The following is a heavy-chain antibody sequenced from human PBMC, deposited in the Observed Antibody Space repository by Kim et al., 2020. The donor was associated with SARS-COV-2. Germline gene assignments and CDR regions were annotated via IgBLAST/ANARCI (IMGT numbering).Heavy chain of an antibody. Sequence: GGSLRLSCAASGFTFNGFTIYWVRQASGKGLEWVGRIRTKANSYATTYAASVKGRFTISRDDSKNTAYLQMNSLKTEDTAVYYCTIQLGCGCDCSFSYYYGRDVWGEGTTVTVSS. CDR3: TIQLGCGCDCSFSYYYGRDV. J-gene: IGHJ6*04. CDR1: GFTFNGFT. V-gene: IGHV3-73*01. D-gene: IGHD2-21*02. CDR2: IRTKANSYAT.